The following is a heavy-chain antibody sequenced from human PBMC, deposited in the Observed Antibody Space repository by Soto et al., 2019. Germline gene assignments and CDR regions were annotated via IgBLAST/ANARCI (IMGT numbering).Heavy chain of an antibody. Sequence: QVQLVESGGAVVQPGTSLRLSCAASGVAFSTYGVHWVRQAPGKGLEWVAILSYDGHNEYYTDSVKGRFTISRDTSRNTLYRQMDRLRADDTAMYYCAKDRGFGEYLFDSWGQGTLVTVSS. V-gene: IGHV3-30*18. CDR3: AKDRGFGEYLFDS. J-gene: IGHJ4*02. CDR2: LSYDGHNE. CDR1: GVAFSTYG. D-gene: IGHD3-10*01.